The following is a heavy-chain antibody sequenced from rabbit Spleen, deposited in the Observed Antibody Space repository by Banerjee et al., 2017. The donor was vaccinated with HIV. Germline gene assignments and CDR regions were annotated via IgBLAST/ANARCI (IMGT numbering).Heavy chain of an antibody. D-gene: IGHD4-1*01. J-gene: IGHJ4*01. V-gene: IGHV1S45*01. Sequence: QEQLVESGGGLVKPEGSLTLTCKASGVSFSDKDVMCWVRQAPGKGLEWIACINAATAKPVYATWAKGRFTISRTSSTTVTLQMTSLTAADTATYFCARDLAGAIGWNFYLWGPGTLVTVS. CDR1: GVSFSDKDV. CDR3: ARDLAGAIGWNFYL. CDR2: INAATAKP.